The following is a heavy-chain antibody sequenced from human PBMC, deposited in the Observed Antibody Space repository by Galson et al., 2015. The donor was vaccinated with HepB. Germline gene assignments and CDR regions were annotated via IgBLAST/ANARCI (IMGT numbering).Heavy chain of an antibody. CDR3: AKHQVPGQARFLEGFFPQVSSGFDY. CDR1: GFTFRSCA. V-gene: IGHV3-23*01. J-gene: IGHJ4*02. D-gene: IGHD3-3*01. Sequence: SLRLSCAASGFTFRSCAMSWVRQAPGKGLEWVSGISGSGATTNYADSVKGRLTISRDNSNNTLFLEMNTLRAEDTAIYYCAKHQVPGQARFLEGFFPQVSSGFDYWGQGALVSVSS. CDR2: ISGSGATT.